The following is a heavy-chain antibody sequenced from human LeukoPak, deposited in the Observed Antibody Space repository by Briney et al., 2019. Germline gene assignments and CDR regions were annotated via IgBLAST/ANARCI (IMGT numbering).Heavy chain of an antibody. D-gene: IGHD3-16*01. CDR2: IYYSGST. J-gene: IGHJ4*02. CDR3: ARGLGRWAFDY. V-gene: IGHV4-59*01. CDR1: GGSISSYY. Sequence: SETLSLTCTVSGGSISSYYWSWIRQPPGKGLEWIGYIYYSGSTNYNPSLKSRVTISVDTSKNQFSPKLSSVTAADTAVYYCARGLGRWAFDYWGQGTLVTVSS.